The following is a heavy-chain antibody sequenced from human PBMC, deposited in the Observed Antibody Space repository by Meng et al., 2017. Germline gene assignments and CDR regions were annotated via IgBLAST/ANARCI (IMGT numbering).Heavy chain of an antibody. CDR3: ARDLMVRGVNSMDV. D-gene: IGHD3-10*01. J-gene: IGHJ6*02. V-gene: IGHV3-53*04. Sequence: ESLKISCAASGFTVSSNYMSWVRQAPGKGLEWVSVIYSGGSTYYADSAKGRFTISRHNSKNTLYLQMNSLRAEDTAVYYCARDLMVRGVNSMDVWGQGTTVTVSS. CDR2: IYSGGST. CDR1: GFTVSSNY.